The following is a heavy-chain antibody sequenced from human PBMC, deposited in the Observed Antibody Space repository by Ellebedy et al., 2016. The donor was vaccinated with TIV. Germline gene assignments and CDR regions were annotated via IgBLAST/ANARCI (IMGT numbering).Heavy chain of an antibody. CDR1: GGTFSSYA. CDR2: ISAYNGNT. Sequence: ASVKVSXKASGGTFSSYAISWVRQAPGQGLEWMGWISAYNGNTNYAQKLQGRVTMTTDTSTSTAYMELSSLRSEDTAVYYCARDPAGYYDSSGYWGWDDYWGQGTLVTVSS. V-gene: IGHV1-18*01. J-gene: IGHJ4*02. D-gene: IGHD3-22*01. CDR3: ARDPAGYYDSSGYWGWDDY.